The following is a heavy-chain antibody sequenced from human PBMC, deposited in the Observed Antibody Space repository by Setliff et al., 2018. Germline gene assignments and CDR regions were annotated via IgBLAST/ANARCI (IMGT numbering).Heavy chain of an antibody. CDR3: ARDGGFGESSRYFDY. D-gene: IGHD3-10*01. Sequence: GASVKVSCKASGGTFSSYAISWVRQAPGQGPEWMGGIIATVGGVSYAQKFQGRVTITADESTSTAYVELSSLRSEDTAVYYCARDGGFGESSRYFDYWGQGTLVTVSS. CDR1: GGTFSSYA. V-gene: IGHV1-69*13. J-gene: IGHJ4*02. CDR2: IIATVGGV.